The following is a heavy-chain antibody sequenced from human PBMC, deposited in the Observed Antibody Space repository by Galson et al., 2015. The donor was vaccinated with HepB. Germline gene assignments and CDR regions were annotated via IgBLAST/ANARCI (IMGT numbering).Heavy chain of an antibody. V-gene: IGHV3-30-3*01. CDR2: ISYDGSDK. CDR1: GFTFGSYG. Sequence: SLRLSCAASGFTFGSYGMNWVRQAPGKGLELVAAISYDGSDKYYADSVKGRFTISRANSKNTLYLQMNSLRAEDTALYYCARDSSGYYELDYWGQGTLVTVSS. CDR3: ARDSSGYYELDY. J-gene: IGHJ4*02. D-gene: IGHD3-22*01.